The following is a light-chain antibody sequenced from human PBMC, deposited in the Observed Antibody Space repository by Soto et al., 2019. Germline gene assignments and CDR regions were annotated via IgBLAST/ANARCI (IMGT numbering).Light chain of an antibody. Sequence: DIVMTQSPDSLAVSLGERATINCKSSQSVLYSSNNKNYLAWYQQKPGQPPKLLIYWASTRESGVPDRFSGSGSGTDFTLTISCLQSEDFATYYCQQYYSYPPTFGQGTKVDNK. CDR1: QSVLYSSNNKNY. CDR3: QQYYSYPPT. CDR2: WAS. V-gene: IGKV4-1*01. J-gene: IGKJ1*01.